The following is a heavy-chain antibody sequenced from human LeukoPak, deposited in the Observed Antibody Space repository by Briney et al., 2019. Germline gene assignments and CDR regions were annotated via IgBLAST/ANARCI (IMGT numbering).Heavy chain of an antibody. D-gene: IGHD2-2*01. CDR1: GYSFTSYW. V-gene: IGHV5-51*01. CDR2: IYPGDSDT. CDR3: ARRNGYCSSTSCYADYYYGMDV. Sequence: GESLKISCKGSGYSFTSYWIGWVRQMPGKGLEWMGIIYPGDSDTTYSPSFQGQVTISADKSISTAYLQWSSLRASDTAMYYCARRNGYCSSTSCYADYYYGMDVWGQGTTVTVSS. J-gene: IGHJ6*02.